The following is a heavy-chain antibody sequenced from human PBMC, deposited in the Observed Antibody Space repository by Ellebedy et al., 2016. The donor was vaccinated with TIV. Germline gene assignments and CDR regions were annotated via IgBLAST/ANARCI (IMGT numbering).Heavy chain of an antibody. D-gene: IGHD6-13*01. J-gene: IGHJ4*02. V-gene: IGHV3-30*02. CDR2: IRYDGSNK. CDR3: ARDLRRIAAAGPPQGY. CDR1: GFTFSSYG. Sequence: GESLKISCAASGFTFSSYGMHWVRQAPGKGLEWVAFIRYDGSNKYYADSVKGRFTISRDNSKNTLYLQMNSLRAEDTAVYYCARDLRRIAAAGPPQGYWGQGTLVTVSS.